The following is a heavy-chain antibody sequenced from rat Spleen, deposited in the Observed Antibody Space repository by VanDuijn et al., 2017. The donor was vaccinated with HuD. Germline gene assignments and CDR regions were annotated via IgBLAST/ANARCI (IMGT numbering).Heavy chain of an antibody. V-gene: IGHV5-7*01. D-gene: IGHD1-12*02. CDR1: GFTFSDYN. CDR2: ISYDNRST. J-gene: IGHJ3*01. CDR3: ARRPYYDGAYYPFAY. Sequence: VQLVESGGGLVQPGRSLKLSCAASGFTFSDYNMAWVRQAPKKGLEWVATISYDNRSTYYRDSVKGRFTISRDDAKSTLYLQMDSLRSEDTATYYCARRPYYDGAYYPFAYWGQGTLVTVSS.